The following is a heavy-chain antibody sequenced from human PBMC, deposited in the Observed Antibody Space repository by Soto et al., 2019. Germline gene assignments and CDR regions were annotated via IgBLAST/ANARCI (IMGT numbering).Heavy chain of an antibody. CDR2: MNPNSGNT. J-gene: IGHJ4*02. Sequence: QVQLVQSGAEVKKPGASVKVSCKASGYTFTSYDINWVRQATGQGLEWMGWMNPNSGNTGYAQKSQGRVTMTRNNSISTASMELSSLSAEDTALYYCAREKGGGSYQDYWGQGTLVTVSS. CDR1: GYTFTSYD. V-gene: IGHV1-8*01. CDR3: AREKGGGSYQDY. D-gene: IGHD1-26*01.